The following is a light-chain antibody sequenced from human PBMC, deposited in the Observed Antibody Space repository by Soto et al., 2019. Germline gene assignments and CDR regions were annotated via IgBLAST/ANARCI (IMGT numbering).Light chain of an antibody. V-gene: IGLV2-11*01. CDR3: CSYAAISVV. CDR1: SSDIGGYNY. J-gene: IGLJ2*01. Sequence: QSALTQPRSVSGSPGQSVTISCSGTSSDIGGYNYVSWYQQHPGKAPKLMIYDVSKRRSGVPDLFFGSRSGNTASLAISGLKSEDEAAYYGCSYAAISVVFGGVTTLTVL. CDR2: DVS.